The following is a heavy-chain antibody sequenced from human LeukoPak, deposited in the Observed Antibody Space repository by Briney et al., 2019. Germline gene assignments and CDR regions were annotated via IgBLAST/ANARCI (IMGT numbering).Heavy chain of an antibody. D-gene: IGHD6-13*01. CDR1: GGSITSTNW. CDR2: IYRSGST. Sequence: SETLSLTCAVSGGSITSTNWWSWVRPPPGKGLEWIGEIYRSGSTSYNPSLKSRVTISVDTSKNQFSLKLSSVTAADTAMYYCARGAAANNWFDPWGQGTLVTVSS. J-gene: IGHJ5*02. CDR3: ARGAAANNWFDP. V-gene: IGHV4-4*02.